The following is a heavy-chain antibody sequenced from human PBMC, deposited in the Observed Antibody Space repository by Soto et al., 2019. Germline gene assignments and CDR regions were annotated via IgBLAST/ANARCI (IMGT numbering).Heavy chain of an antibody. CDR3: ARKSRVVPAAMLLNYYYYYGMDV. Sequence: GGSLRLSCAASGFTFSSYSMNWVRQALGKGLEWVSSISSSSSYIYYADSVKGRFTISRDNAKNSLYLQMNSLRAEDTAVYYCARKSRVVPAAMLLNYYYYYGMDVWGQGTTVTVSS. J-gene: IGHJ6*02. CDR1: GFTFSSYS. CDR2: ISSSSSYI. V-gene: IGHV3-21*01. D-gene: IGHD2-2*01.